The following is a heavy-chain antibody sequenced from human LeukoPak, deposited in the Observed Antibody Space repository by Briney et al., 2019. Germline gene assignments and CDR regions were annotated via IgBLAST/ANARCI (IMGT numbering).Heavy chain of an antibody. V-gene: IGHV1-2*02. CDR2: INPNSGGT. D-gene: IGHD2-15*01. Sequence: ASVKVSCKASGYTFTGYYMHWVRQAPGQGLEWMGWINPNSGGTNYAQKFQGRVTMTRDTSISTAYMELSRLRSDDTAVYYCATVSFCSGGSCYSMGYDYWGQGTLVTVSS. CDR3: ATVSFCSGGSCYSMGYDY. J-gene: IGHJ4*02. CDR1: GYTFTGYY.